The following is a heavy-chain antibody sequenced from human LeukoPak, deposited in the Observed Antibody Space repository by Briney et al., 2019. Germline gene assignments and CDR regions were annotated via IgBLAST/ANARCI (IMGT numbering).Heavy chain of an antibody. V-gene: IGHV4-39*07. CDR3: ARVGVSGTLFDY. CDR2: IYYSGST. D-gene: IGHD1-7*01. CDR1: GGSISSSSYY. Sequence: PSETLSLTCTVSGGSISSSSYYWGWIRQPPGKGLEWIGSIYYSGSTYYNPSLKSRVTISVDTSKNQFSLKLSSVTAAGTAVYYCARVGVSGTLFDYWGQGTLVTVSS. J-gene: IGHJ4*02.